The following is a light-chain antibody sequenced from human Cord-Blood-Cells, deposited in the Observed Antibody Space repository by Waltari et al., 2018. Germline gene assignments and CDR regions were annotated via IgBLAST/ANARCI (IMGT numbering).Light chain of an antibody. CDR1: QDISNT. CDR3: QQYDNLPLT. J-gene: IGKJ4*01. Sequence: DLPMTQSQSSLSESVGDRVTITSPASQDISNTLNWSPEKPGKPPKLLIYDASNLETGVPSRFRGSGSGTDFTFTISSLQPEDIETYYCQQYDNLPLTFGGGTKVEIK. V-gene: IGKV1-33*01. CDR2: DAS.